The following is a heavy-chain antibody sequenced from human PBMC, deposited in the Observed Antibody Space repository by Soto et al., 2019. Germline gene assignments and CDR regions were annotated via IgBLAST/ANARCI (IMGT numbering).Heavy chain of an antibody. Sequence: QLQLQESGPGLVKPSETPSLTCAVTGASITRGGFHWGWIRQSPGQGLEWIGSLYSGSTYYNPSLKSRVTISADTSKNDFSLRLTSVTAADTAVYYCARRGSGHTFDYWGQGTLVTVSS. CDR3: ARRGSGHTFDY. J-gene: IGHJ4*02. CDR2: LYSGST. CDR1: GASITRGGFH. V-gene: IGHV4-39*02. D-gene: IGHD3-10*01.